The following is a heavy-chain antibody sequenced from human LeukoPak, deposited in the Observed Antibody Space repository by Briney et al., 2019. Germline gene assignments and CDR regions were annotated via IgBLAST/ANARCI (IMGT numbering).Heavy chain of an antibody. D-gene: IGHD2-21*02. V-gene: IGHV4-59*08. J-gene: IGHJ3*02. CDR2: VFYEGPT. CDR1: GGTTTGYF. Sequence: SESLSLACTVTGGTTTGYFWSWIRQFPGGGLEWIGYVFYEGPTSYNPSLKTRVTISQDTSRTQFSLGLSSVTAADTAVYYCARHKSVTYDAFDIWGQGTVVTVSS. CDR3: ARHKSVTYDAFDI.